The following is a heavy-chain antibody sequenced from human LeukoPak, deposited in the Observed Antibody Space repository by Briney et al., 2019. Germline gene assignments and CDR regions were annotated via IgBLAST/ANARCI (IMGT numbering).Heavy chain of an antibody. CDR2: INHSGST. D-gene: IGHD3-22*01. CDR3: ARSYNYYYDSSGYYYPHFDY. Sequence: SETLSLTCAVYGGSFSGYYWNWIRQPPGKGLEWIGQINHSGSTNYNPSLKSRVTISVDTSKNQFSLKLSSVTAADTAVYYCARSYNYYYDSSGYYYPHFDYWGQGTLVTVSS. CDR1: GGSFSGYY. V-gene: IGHV4-34*01. J-gene: IGHJ4*02.